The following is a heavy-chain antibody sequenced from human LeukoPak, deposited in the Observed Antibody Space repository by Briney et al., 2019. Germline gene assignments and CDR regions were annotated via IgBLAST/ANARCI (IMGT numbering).Heavy chain of an antibody. D-gene: IGHD1-26*01. V-gene: IGHV1-2*02. CDR2: INPNSGGT. Sequence: ASVKVSCKASGYTFTGYYMHWVRQAPGRGLEWMGWINPNSGGTNYAQKFQGRVTMTRNTSISTAYMELSSLRSEDTAVYYCARGIEWEPLDYWGQGTLVTVSS. CDR1: GYTFTGYY. CDR3: ARGIEWEPLDY. J-gene: IGHJ4*02.